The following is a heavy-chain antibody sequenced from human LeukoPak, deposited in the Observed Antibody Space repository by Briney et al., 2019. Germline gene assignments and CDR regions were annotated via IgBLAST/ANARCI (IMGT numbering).Heavy chain of an antibody. J-gene: IGHJ6*02. Sequence: GGSLRLSCAASGFTFSSYAMHWVRQAPGKGLEWVAVISYDGSNKYYADSVKGRFTISRDNSKNTLYLQMNSLRAEDTAVYYCARDAGRGYSYGSGYYYGMDVWGQGTTVTVSS. CDR2: ISYDGSNK. D-gene: IGHD5-18*01. V-gene: IGHV3-30-3*01. CDR1: GFTFSSYA. CDR3: ARDAGRGYSYGSGYYYGMDV.